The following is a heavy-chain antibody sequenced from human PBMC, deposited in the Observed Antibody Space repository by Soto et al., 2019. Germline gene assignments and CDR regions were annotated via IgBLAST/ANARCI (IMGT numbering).Heavy chain of an antibody. CDR2: IYYSGST. D-gene: IGHD3-16*02. CDR1: GGSISSSSYY. CDR3: ARRLITFGGVIDFFDY. Sequence: PSETLSLTCTVSGGSISSSSYYWGWIRQPPGKGLEWIGSIYYSGSTYYNPSLKSRVTISVDTSKNQFSLKLSSVTAADTAVYYCARRLITFGGVIDFFDYWGQGTLVTVYS. J-gene: IGHJ4*02. V-gene: IGHV4-39*01.